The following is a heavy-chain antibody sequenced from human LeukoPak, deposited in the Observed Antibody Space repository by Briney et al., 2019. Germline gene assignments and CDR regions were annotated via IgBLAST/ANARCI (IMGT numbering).Heavy chain of an antibody. V-gene: IGHV1-18*01. CDR1: GYTFTSYG. D-gene: IGHD4-17*01. CDR2: ISAYNGDT. CDR3: ARGSEDYGDYVLDY. Sequence: ASVKVSCKASGYTFTSYGISWVRQAPGQGLEWMGWISAYNGDTNYAQKLQGRVTMTTDTSTSTAYMELRSLRSDDTAVYYCARGSEDYGDYVLDYWGQGTLVTVSS. J-gene: IGHJ4*02.